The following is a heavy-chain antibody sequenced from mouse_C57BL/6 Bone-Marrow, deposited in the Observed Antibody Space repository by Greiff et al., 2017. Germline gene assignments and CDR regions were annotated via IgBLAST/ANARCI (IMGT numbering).Heavy chain of an antibody. CDR1: EYAFPSHD. CDR3: AGHTYSNYAMDY. CDR2: INRDGGST. D-gene: IGHD2-5*01. Sequence: EVKVVESGGGLVQPGESLKLSCESNEYAFPSHDMSWVRKTPEKRLELVAAINRDGGSTYYTDTIERRAIFTRDNTKKTLYLQMSSLRSEDAALYYCAGHTYSNYAMDYWGQGTSVTVSS. J-gene: IGHJ4*01. V-gene: IGHV5-2*01.